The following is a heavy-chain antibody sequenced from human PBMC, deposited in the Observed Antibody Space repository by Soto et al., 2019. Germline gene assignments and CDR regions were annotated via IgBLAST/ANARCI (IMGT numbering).Heavy chain of an antibody. D-gene: IGHD4-17*01. V-gene: IGHV2-5*01. CDR1: GFSLSTGGVG. Sequence: QITLKESGPTLVKPTQTLTLTCTFSGFSLSTGGVGVGWIRQPPGKALEWLALIYWNDDKRYSPSLKNRLTITKDTSKNQVVLTMTNMDPVDTATYYCAHRGRTMVTTGGFDPWGQGTLVTVSS. J-gene: IGHJ5*02. CDR3: AHRGRTMVTTGGFDP. CDR2: IYWNDDK.